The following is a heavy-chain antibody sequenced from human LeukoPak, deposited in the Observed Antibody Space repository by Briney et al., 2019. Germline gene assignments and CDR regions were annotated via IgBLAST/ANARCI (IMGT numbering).Heavy chain of an antibody. V-gene: IGHV4-39*01. D-gene: IGHD3-16*02. CDR2: IYYSGST. CDR3: ARRLNPESYRYTVFDY. Sequence: SETLSLTCTVSGGSISSCSYYWGWIRQPPGKGLEWIGSIYYSGSTYHNPSLKSRVTISVDTSKNQFSLKLSSVTSADTAVYYCARRLNPESYRYTVFDYWGQGTLVTVSS. CDR1: GGSISSCSYY. J-gene: IGHJ4*02.